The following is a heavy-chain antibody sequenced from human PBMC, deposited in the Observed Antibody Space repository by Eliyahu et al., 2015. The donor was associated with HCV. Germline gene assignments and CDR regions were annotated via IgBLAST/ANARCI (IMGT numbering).Heavy chain of an antibody. J-gene: IGHJ4*02. CDR1: GFTFXSYA. V-gene: IGHV3-23*01. Sequence: EVQLLESGEGLVQPGGSLXLSCXASGFTFXSYAMSWVRQAPGKGLEWVSSVSGSGGSTYYADSVKGRFTLSRDNSKNTLYLQMNSLRAEDTAIYYCAKLGCSSASCYIGYWGQGTLVTVSS. D-gene: IGHD2-2*02. CDR3: AKLGCSSASCYIGY. CDR2: VSGSGGST.